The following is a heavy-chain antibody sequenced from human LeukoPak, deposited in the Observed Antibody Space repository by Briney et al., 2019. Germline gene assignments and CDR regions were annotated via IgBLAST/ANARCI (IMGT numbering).Heavy chain of an antibody. CDR2: IYYSGST. CDR3: AREPIDYYDTYFDY. V-gene: IGHV4-39*07. J-gene: IGHJ4*02. CDR1: GGSISSSSYY. D-gene: IGHD3-22*01. Sequence: SETLSLTCTVSGGSISSSSYYWGWIRQPPGKGLEWIGNIYYSGSTYYNPSLESRVTMSLDTSKNQFSLKLSSVTAADTAVYYCAREPIDYYDTYFDYWGQGALVTVSS.